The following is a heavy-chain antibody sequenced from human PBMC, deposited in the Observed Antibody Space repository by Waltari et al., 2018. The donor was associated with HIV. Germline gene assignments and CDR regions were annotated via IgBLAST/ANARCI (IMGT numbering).Heavy chain of an antibody. J-gene: IGHJ6*02. CDR2: ILYVGGHQ. V-gene: IGHV3-30*18. CDR1: GLSFFTYG. CDR3: AKSVAVANMYYYYGMDV. Sequence: QVQLVESGGGVVQPGRSVRLSCAASGLSFFTYGMPRVPHAPGKGLEWWAIILYVGGHQYYATARKGRFPTPRDHSKRRLYFEMKRLRTADTAVFSGAKSVAVANMYYYYGMDVWGPGTTVTVSS. D-gene: IGHD6-19*01.